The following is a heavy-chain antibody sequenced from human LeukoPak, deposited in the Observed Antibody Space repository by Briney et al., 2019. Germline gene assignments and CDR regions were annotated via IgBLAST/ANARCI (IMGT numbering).Heavy chain of an antibody. V-gene: IGHV3-48*01. D-gene: IGHD2-15*01. CDR2: ISSSSSTI. CDR3: ARESANYIVVVVAANYYGMDV. J-gene: IGHJ6*02. CDR1: GFTFSSYS. Sequence: GGSLRLSCAASGFTFSSYSMNWVRQAPGKGLEWVSYISSSSSTIYYADSVKGRFTISGDNAKNSLYLQMNSLRAEDTAVYYCARESANYIVVVVAANYYGMDVWGQGTTVTVSS.